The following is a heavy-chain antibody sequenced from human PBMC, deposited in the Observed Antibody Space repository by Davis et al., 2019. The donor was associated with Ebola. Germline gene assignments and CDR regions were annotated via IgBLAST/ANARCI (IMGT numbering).Heavy chain of an antibody. CDR3: AVGYCISSTCHSGYDY. J-gene: IGHJ4*02. CDR1: GYTFTSYA. D-gene: IGHD2-2*01. V-gene: IGHV1-3*01. Sequence: AASVKVSCKASGYTFTSYAMHWVRQAPGQRLEWMGWINAGNDNTKYSQKFQGRVTITRDTSTSTAYMELRGLRSDDTAVYYCAVGYCISSTCHSGYDYWGQGTLVTVSS. CDR2: INAGNDNT.